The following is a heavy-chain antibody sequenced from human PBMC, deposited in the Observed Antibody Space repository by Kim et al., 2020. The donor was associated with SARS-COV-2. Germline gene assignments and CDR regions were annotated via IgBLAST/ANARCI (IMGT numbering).Heavy chain of an antibody. CDR2: IYYSGST. Sequence: SETLSLTCTVSGGSVSSGSYYWSWIRQPPGKGLEWIGYIYYSGSTNYNPSLKSRVTISVDTSKNQFSLKLSSVTAADTAVYYCARVERELFFDYWGQGTLVTVSS. CDR1: GGSVSSGSYY. CDR3: ARVERELFFDY. D-gene: IGHD1-26*01. V-gene: IGHV4-61*01. J-gene: IGHJ4*02.